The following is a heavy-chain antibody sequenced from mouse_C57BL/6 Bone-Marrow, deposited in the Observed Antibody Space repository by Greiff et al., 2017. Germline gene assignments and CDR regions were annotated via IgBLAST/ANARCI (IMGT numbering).Heavy chain of an antibody. CDR2: INYDGSST. CDR3: ARDRVTTVVAHWYFDV. CDR1: GFTFSDYY. Sequence: EVHLVESEGGLVQPGSSMKLSCTASGFTFSDYYMAWVRQVPEKGLEWVANINYDGSSTYYLDSLKSRFIISRDNAKNILYLQMSSLKSEDTATYYCARDRVTTVVAHWYFDVWGTGTTVTVSS. J-gene: IGHJ1*03. D-gene: IGHD1-1*01. V-gene: IGHV5-16*01.